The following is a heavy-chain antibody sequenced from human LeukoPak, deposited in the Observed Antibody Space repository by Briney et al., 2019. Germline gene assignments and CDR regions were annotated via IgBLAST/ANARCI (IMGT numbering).Heavy chain of an antibody. CDR3: TGHAAAGDAFDI. Sequence: GGSLRLSCAAPGFTFSSYGMHWVRQAPGKGLEWVAVIWYDGSNKYYADSVKGRFTISRDNSKNTLYLQMNSLRAEDTAVYYCTGHAAAGDAFDIWGQGTVVTVSS. CDR2: IWYDGSNK. V-gene: IGHV3-33*01. CDR1: GFTFSSYG. D-gene: IGHD2-8*02. J-gene: IGHJ3*02.